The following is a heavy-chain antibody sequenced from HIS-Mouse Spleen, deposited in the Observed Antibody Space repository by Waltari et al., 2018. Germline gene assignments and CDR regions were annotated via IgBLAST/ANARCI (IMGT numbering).Heavy chain of an antibody. V-gene: IGHV1-2*02. D-gene: IGHD1-26*01. J-gene: IGHJ4*02. CDR3: ARRVIVGAYYFDY. CDR2: INPNSGGT. CDR1: GSTFTGYY. Sequence: QVQLVQSGAEVKKPGASVKVSCKASGSTFTGYYMHWVLQAPGQGLEWMGWINPNSGGTNYAQKFQGRVTMTRDTSISTAYMELSRLRSDDTAVYYCARRVIVGAYYFDYWGQGTLVTVSS.